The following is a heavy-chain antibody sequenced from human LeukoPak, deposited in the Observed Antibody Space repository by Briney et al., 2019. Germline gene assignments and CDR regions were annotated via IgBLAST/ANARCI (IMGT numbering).Heavy chain of an antibody. D-gene: IGHD6-13*01. V-gene: IGHV3-48*01. CDR2: ISSSSRTI. CDR3: TRVNSISCGACAFDI. J-gene: IGHJ3*02. Sequence: GGSLRLSCSASGFTFSNHNMNWVRQAPGKGLEWISDISSSSRTIYYANSVKGRFTISRDNAKNSLYLQMNSLRAEDTAVYYCTRVNSISCGACAFDIWGQGTTVTVSS. CDR1: GFTFSNHN.